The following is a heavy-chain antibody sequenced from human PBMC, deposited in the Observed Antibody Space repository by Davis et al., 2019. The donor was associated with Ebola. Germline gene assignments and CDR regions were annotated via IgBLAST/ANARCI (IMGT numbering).Heavy chain of an antibody. CDR3: AKDRTYGGSYFYGVDV. J-gene: IGHJ6*02. V-gene: IGHV3-30*18. CDR1: GFTFTSYA. Sequence: GGSLRLSCAASGFTFTSYAMHWVRQAPGKGLEWVAVTSYDGSNKYYADSVKGRFTISRDNSMNTLYLQMNTRRAEDTAVYYCAKDRTYGGSYFYGVDVWGQGTTVTVSS. CDR2: TSYDGSNK. D-gene: IGHD4-23*01.